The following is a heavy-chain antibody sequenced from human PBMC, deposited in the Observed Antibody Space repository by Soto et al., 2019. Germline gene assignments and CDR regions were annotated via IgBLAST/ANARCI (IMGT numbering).Heavy chain of an antibody. D-gene: IGHD6-19*01. CDR3: ARDSSSGWPFDY. V-gene: IGHV4-59*01. J-gene: IGHJ4*02. CDR1: GGSISSYY. Sequence: QVQLQESGPGLVKPSETLSLTCTVSGGSISSYYWSWIRQPPGKGLEWIGYIYYSGSTNYNPSLKSRVTISVDTSNNQFSLKLSSVTAADTAVYYCARDSSSGWPFDYWGQGTLVTVSS. CDR2: IYYSGST.